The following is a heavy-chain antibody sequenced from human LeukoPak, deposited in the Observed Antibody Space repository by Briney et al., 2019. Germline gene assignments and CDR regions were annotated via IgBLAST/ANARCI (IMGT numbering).Heavy chain of an antibody. D-gene: IGHD2-2*01. Sequence: ASVKVSCKASGGTFSSYAISWVRQAPGQGLEWMGGIIPIFGTANYAQKFQGRVTITADESTSTAYMELSSLRSEDTAVYYCAGIVVPAAMPNHYYMDVWGKGITVTVSS. V-gene: IGHV1-69*13. CDR1: GGTFSSYA. J-gene: IGHJ6*03. CDR2: IIPIFGTA. CDR3: AGIVVPAAMPNHYYMDV.